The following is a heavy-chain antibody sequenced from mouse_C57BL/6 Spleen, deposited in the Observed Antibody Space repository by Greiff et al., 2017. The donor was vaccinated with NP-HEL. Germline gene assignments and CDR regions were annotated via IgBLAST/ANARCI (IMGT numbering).Heavy chain of an antibody. CDR1: GYTFTDHT. D-gene: IGHD1-2*01. Sequence: QVQLQQSDAELVKPGASVKISCKVSGYTFTDHTIHWMKQRPEQGLEWIGYIYPRDGSTKYNEKFKGKATLTADKSSSTAYMQLNSLTSEDSAVYVGARQLLRPYYYAMDYWGQGTSVTVSS. CDR2: IYPRDGST. J-gene: IGHJ4*01. CDR3: ARQLLRPYYYAMDY. V-gene: IGHV1-78*01.